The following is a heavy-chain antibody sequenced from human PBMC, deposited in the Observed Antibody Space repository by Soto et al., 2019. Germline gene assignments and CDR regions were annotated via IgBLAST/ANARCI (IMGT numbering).Heavy chain of an antibody. J-gene: IGHJ4*02. CDR1: GYTFTYYT. V-gene: IGHV1-3*01. CDR2: ISSGNGNT. Sequence: QVQLVQSGAEVKEPGASVKVSCKASGYTFTYYTIHWVRQAPGQGLEWMGSISSGNGNTKFSQKFLDRVTFTRDTSAGTAYMELGSLRSEDTAVYYCARKRQLVYFDYWGQGTLVTVSS. CDR3: ARKRQLVYFDY. D-gene: IGHD6-6*01.